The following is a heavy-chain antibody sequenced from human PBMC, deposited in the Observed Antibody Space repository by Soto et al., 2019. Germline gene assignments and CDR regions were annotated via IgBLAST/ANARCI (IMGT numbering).Heavy chain of an antibody. Sequence: PGGSLRLSCAASGFTFSSYSMNWVRQAPGKGLEWVSSISSSSSYIYYADSVKGRFTISRDNAKNSLYLQMNSLRAEDTAVYYCARDPVHYYDSSGYYDYGGQGTLVTVSA. D-gene: IGHD3-22*01. CDR3: ARDPVHYYDSSGYYDY. V-gene: IGHV3-21*01. CDR2: ISSSSSYI. J-gene: IGHJ4*02. CDR1: GFTFSSYS.